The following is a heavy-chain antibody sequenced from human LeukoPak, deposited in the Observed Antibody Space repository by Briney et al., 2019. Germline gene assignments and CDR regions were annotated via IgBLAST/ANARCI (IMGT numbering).Heavy chain of an antibody. D-gene: IGHD5-18*01. CDR3: AKFETARYNYGSSES. V-gene: IGHV3-21*01. Sequence: GGSLRLSCAASGFTFSTLGMNXXXQAPGKGLXXXXXISGDXVHKYYADSVXXXFTISRDNAKNSLFMEMNSQRDEDTARYYCAKFETARYNYGSSESWGQGTLVTVSS. CDR1: GFTFSTLG. CDR2: ISGDXVHK. J-gene: IGHJ4*02.